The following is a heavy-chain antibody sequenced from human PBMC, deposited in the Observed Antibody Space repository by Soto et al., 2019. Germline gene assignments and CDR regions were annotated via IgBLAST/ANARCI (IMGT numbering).Heavy chain of an antibody. CDR2: IYYSGST. Sequence: TSETLSLTCTVSCGSISSGDYYWSWIRQPPGKGLEWIGYIYYSGSTYYNPSLKSRVTISVDTSKNQFSLKLSSVTAADTAVYYCAREYLELRRRKYFDYWGQGTLVTVS. CDR1: CGSISSGDYY. V-gene: IGHV4-30-4*01. J-gene: IGHJ4*02. D-gene: IGHD1-7*01. CDR3: AREYLELRRRKYFDY.